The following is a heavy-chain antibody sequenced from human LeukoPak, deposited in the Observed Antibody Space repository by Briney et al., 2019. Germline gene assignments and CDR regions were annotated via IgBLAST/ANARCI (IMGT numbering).Heavy chain of an antibody. CDR2: INAISEGT. CDR1: GYTFTGYQ. CDR3: ARGEDLGVAMDYYYGLDV. V-gene: IGHV1-2*06. Sequence: ASVQVSCKSSGYTFTGYQMHWVRQAAGQGLEWMGRINAISEGTNTTQKFQGRVSISRDTSKTTEYMELSGLRTDDTAVYYCARGEDLGVAMDYYYGLDVWGQGTTVTVSS. D-gene: IGHD2-8*01. J-gene: IGHJ6*02.